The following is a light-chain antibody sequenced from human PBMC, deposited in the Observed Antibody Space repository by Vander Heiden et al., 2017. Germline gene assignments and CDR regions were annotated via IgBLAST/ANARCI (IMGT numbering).Light chain of an antibody. Sequence: SVLPQPPSASGTPGQRVTISCSGGSANIGRNTVHWYQQLPGTAPKVLIYSNDQRPSGVPDRFPGPKSGTSASLAISGLQSEDEADYYCVAWDDNLNVVFGGGTKLTVL. CDR1: SANIGRNT. CDR3: VAWDDNLNVV. CDR2: SND. V-gene: IGLV1-44*01. J-gene: IGLJ2*01.